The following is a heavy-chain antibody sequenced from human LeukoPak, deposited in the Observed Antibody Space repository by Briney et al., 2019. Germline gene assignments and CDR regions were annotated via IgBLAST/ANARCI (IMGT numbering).Heavy chain of an antibody. CDR2: INHSRGA. Sequence: SETLSLTCAVHGGSFNGFYWTWMRQAPGKVPEWIGEINHSRGASYTASLWSRVTISQDTSKNQFSLKLTSVTAADTAVYYCARGLGEGYPDSWGQGTLVIVSS. J-gene: IGHJ4*02. CDR1: GGSFNGFY. D-gene: IGHD5-24*01. CDR3: ARGLGEGYPDS. V-gene: IGHV4-34*01.